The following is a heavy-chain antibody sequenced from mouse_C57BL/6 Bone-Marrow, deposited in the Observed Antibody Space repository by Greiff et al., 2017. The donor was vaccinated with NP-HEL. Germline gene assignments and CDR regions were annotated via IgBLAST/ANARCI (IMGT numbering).Heavy chain of an antibody. CDR3: ARRGYDYDHYYAMDY. CDR2: IDPNSGGT. CDR1: GYTFTSYW. Sequence: QVQLKQPGAELVKPGASVKLSCKASGYTFTSYWMHWVKQRPGRGLEWIGRIDPNSGGTKYNEKFKSKATLTVDKPSSTAYMQLSSLTSEDSAVYYCARRGYDYDHYYAMDYWGQGTSVTVSS. D-gene: IGHD2-4*01. J-gene: IGHJ4*01. V-gene: IGHV1-72*01.